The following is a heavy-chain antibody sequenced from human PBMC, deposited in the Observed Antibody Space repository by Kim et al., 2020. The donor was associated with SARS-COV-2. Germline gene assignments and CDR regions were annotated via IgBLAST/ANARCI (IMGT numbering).Heavy chain of an antibody. J-gene: IGHJ5*02. D-gene: IGHD3-10*01. V-gene: IGHV3-30*01. CDR3: ARDSDSDYYGSVGWFDP. Sequence: AKGRFTISRDNSKTPLYPQMNSLRTEDTAVYYCARDSDSDYYGSVGWFDPWGQGTLVTVSS.